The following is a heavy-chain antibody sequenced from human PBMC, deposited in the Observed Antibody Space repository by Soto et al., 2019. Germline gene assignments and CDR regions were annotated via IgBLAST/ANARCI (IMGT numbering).Heavy chain of an antibody. CDR3: XXCRGGVANF. Sequence: QITLNESGPTLVKPTQTLTLTCTFSGFSLSTRDVGVGWIRQPPGKALEWLGVIYWDDDKRYSPSLKSRLTITKHTSKNQVVLRMTKMDPVDTATYYXXXCRGGVANFWGQGTLVTVSS. D-gene: IGHD3-16*01. CDR1: GFSLSTRDVG. CDR2: IYWDDDK. V-gene: IGHV2-5*02. J-gene: IGHJ4*02.